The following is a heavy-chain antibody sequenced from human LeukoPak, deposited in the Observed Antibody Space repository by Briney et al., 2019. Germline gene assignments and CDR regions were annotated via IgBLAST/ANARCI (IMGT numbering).Heavy chain of an antibody. J-gene: IGHJ6*02. D-gene: IGHD3-10*01. V-gene: IGHV3-30*18. CDR3: AKNKGSYQYNYYGMEV. Sequence: PGGSLRLSCAASGFTFSSYAMHWVRQAPGKGLEWVAALSYDGYNDHYADSVRGRFTISRDNSKNTLFLQMNNLRVEDTAMYYCAKNKGSYQYNYYGMEVWGQGTTVSVSS. CDR2: LSYDGYND. CDR1: GFTFSSYA.